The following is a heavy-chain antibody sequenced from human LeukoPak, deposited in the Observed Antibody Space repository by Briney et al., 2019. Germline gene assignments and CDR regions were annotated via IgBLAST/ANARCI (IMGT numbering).Heavy chain of an antibody. D-gene: IGHD3-22*01. CDR2: IYYSGST. CDR3: ARATWGVVVTFFDY. J-gene: IGHJ4*02. CDR1: GGSISSYY. V-gene: IGHV4-59*08. Sequence: SETLSLTCTVSGGSISSYYWSWIRQPPGKGLEWIGYIYYSGSTNYNPSLKSRVTISVDTSKNQFSLKLSSVTAADTAVYYCARATWGVVVTFFDYWGQGTLVTVSS.